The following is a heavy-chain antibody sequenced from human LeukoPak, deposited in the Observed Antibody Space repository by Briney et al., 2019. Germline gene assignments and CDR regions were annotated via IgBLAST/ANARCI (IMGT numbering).Heavy chain of an antibody. CDR2: INHSGST. Sequence: SETLSLTCAVYGGSFSGYYWSWIRQPPGKGLEWIGEINHSGSTNYNPSLKSRVTISVDKSKNQFSLKLSSVTAADTAVYYCARAGSTTATPYNYYYMDAWGKGTTVTISS. CDR1: GGSFSGYY. D-gene: IGHD4-17*01. CDR3: ARAGSTTATPYNYYYMDA. J-gene: IGHJ6*03. V-gene: IGHV4-34*01.